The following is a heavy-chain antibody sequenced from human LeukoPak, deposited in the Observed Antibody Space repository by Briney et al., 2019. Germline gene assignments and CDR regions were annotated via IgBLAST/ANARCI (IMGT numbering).Heavy chain of an antibody. J-gene: IGHJ6*03. Sequence: PSETLSLTCAVYGGSFSGYYWSWIRQPPGKGLEWIGEINHSGSTHYNPSLKSRVTISVDTSKNQFSLKLSSVTAADTAVYYCARGWKYYYYMDVWGKGTTVTVSS. D-gene: IGHD1-1*01. CDR1: GGSFSGYY. V-gene: IGHV4-34*01. CDR3: ARGWKYYYYMDV. CDR2: INHSGST.